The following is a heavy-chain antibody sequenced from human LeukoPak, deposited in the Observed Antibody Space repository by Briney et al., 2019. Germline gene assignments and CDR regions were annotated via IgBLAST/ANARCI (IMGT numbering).Heavy chain of an antibody. V-gene: IGHV3-23*01. J-gene: IGHJ4*02. CDR2: ITGNGGNT. D-gene: IGHD3-10*01. CDR1: GVTFRSYA. Sequence: PGGSLRLSCAASGVTFRSYAMTWVRQAPGKGLQWVSTITGNGGNTYYADSVKGQFTISRDNSKNTLYLQMNSLRADDTAVYYCAKAYGSGRGFDYFDYWGQGTLVTVSS. CDR3: AKAYGSGRGFDYFDY.